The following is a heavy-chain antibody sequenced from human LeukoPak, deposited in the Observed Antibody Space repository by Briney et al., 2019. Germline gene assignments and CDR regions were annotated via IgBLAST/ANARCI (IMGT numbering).Heavy chain of an antibody. CDR2: IIPIFGIA. Sequence: ASVKVSCKASGGTFSSYAISWVRQAPGQGLEWMGRIIPIFGIANYAQKFQGRVTITADKSTSTAYMELSSLRSEDTAVYYCARVEGPYYYDSSGYQTGAFDICGQGTMVTVSS. CDR1: GGTFSSYA. V-gene: IGHV1-69*04. CDR3: ARVEGPYYYDSSGYQTGAFDI. J-gene: IGHJ3*02. D-gene: IGHD3-22*01.